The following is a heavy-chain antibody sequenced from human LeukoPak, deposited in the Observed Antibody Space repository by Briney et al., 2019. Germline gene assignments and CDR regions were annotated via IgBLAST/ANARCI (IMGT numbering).Heavy chain of an antibody. Sequence: SETLSLTCTVSGVSISSYYWSWIRQPPGKGLEWIGYIYYSGSTNYNPSLKSRVTISVDTSKNQFSLKLSSVTAADTAVYYCARLSGYSYGYALDYWGQGTLVTVSS. J-gene: IGHJ4*02. CDR1: GVSISSYY. D-gene: IGHD5-18*01. CDR3: ARLSGYSYGYALDY. V-gene: IGHV4-59*01. CDR2: IYYSGST.